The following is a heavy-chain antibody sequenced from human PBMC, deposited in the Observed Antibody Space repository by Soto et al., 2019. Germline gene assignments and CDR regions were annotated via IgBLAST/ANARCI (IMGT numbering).Heavy chain of an antibody. J-gene: IGHJ3*02. CDR2: ISYDGSNK. CDR1: GFTFSSYA. CDR3: ARDLGFRPPFIVATEYAPADAFDI. V-gene: IGHV3-30-3*01. Sequence: QVQLVESGGGVVQPGRSLRLSCAASGFTFSSYAMHWVRQAPGKGLEWVAVISYDGSNKYYADSVKGRFTISRDNSKNTLYLQMNSLRAEDTAVYHCARDLGFRPPFIVATEYAPADAFDIWGQGTMVTVSS. D-gene: IGHD5-12*01.